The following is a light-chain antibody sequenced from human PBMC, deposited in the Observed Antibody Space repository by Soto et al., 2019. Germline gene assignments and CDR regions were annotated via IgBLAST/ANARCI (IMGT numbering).Light chain of an antibody. CDR1: SSDVGGYEY. J-gene: IGLJ1*01. V-gene: IGLV2-14*03. Sequence: HSVLKQPASVSGSPGQSITISCTGTSSDVGGYEYVSWYQPHPGKAPKRIIYDVSDRPSGVSNRFSGSKSGNTASLAISGLQAEDEADYYCSSYTTSSPLGVFGTGTKVTVL. CDR2: DVS. CDR3: SSYTTSSPLGV.